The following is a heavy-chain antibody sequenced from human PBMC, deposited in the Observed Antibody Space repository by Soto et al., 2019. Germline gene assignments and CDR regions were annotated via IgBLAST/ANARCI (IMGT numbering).Heavy chain of an antibody. D-gene: IGHD6-6*01. Sequence: GRCLRLSCVASGFTHQNYRMTWVRQGPGKGLEWVSSISSRTDYRHYTESVKGRFTISRDNAKNSVFLQMSSLRAEDAAVYYCGREKEDEGSSSLRVYYGVDVWGQGT. CDR3: GREKEDEGSSSLRVYYGVDV. CDR1: GFTHQNYR. J-gene: IGHJ6*02. CDR2: ISSRTDYR. V-gene: IGHV3-21*06.